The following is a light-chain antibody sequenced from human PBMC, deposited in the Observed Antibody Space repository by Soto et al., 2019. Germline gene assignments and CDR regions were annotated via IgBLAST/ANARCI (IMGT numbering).Light chain of an antibody. V-gene: IGLV2-14*01. CDR2: EVS. Sequence: HSALTQPASVSGSPGQSITISCTGTSSDVGSYNYVSWYQLHPGKAPKLMIYEVSNRPSGVSNRFSGSKSGDTASLTISGLQAEDEADYYCSSYTTRTTLYVFGTGTKVTV. J-gene: IGLJ1*01. CDR1: SSDVGSYNY. CDR3: SSYTTRTTLYV.